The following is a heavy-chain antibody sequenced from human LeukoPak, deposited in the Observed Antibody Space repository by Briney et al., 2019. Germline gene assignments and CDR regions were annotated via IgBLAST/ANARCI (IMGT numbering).Heavy chain of an antibody. CDR3: ARDPRLAVTAPRWFDP. V-gene: IGHV3-21*01. D-gene: IGHD2-21*02. Sequence: GGSLRLSCAASGFTFSSYSMNWVRQAPGKGLEWVSSISSSSSYIYYADSVKGRFTISRDNAKNSLYLQMNSLRAEDTAVYYCARDPRLAVTAPRWFDPWGQGTLVTVSS. J-gene: IGHJ5*02. CDR2: ISSSSSYI. CDR1: GFTFSSYS.